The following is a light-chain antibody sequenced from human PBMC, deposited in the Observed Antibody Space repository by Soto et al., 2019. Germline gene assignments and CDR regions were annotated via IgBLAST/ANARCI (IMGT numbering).Light chain of an antibody. V-gene: IGKV3-11*01. Sequence: EIVLTQSPATLSLSPGERATLFCRASQSVGSSLAWYQQKLGQAPRLLIYGASDRATDIPARFSGSGSGTDFTLIISSLEPEDFAVYYRQQRSNWPITFGQGTRLEIK. CDR3: QQRSNWPIT. CDR2: GAS. J-gene: IGKJ5*01. CDR1: QSVGSS.